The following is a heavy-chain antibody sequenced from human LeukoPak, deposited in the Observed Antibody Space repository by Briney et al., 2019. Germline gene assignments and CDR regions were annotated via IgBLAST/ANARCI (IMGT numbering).Heavy chain of an antibody. CDR2: ISGTGGNT. D-gene: IGHD1/OR15-1a*01. J-gene: IGHJ4*02. Sequence: GGSLRLSCAVSGFSFSNYAMSWVRQFPGKGLEWVSGISGTGGNTYYADSVKGRFTISSDNSKNMLYLQMNTLTAEDTAIYFCAKDFEFKWQQPSDHWGQGTPVTVSS. CDR1: GFSFSNYA. CDR3: AKDFEFKWQQPSDH. V-gene: IGHV3-23*01.